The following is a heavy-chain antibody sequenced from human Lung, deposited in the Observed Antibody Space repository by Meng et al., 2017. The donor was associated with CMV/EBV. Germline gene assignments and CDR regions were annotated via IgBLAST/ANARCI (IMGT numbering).Heavy chain of an antibody. V-gene: IGHV3-20*03. CDR3: ARERFWSGYNFYSNGMEV. D-gene: IGHD3-3*01. Sequence: GGPXRLXFAASGLSVDDYGMSGVRKAPGKGLEWVAGINWTGGSIGYVDSVKGRFTISRDNAKNSLYLQMNSLRDEDTALYYCARERFWSGYNFYSNGMEVGXQGTXVTVSS. CDR1: GLSVDDYG. CDR2: INWTGGSI. J-gene: IGHJ6*02.